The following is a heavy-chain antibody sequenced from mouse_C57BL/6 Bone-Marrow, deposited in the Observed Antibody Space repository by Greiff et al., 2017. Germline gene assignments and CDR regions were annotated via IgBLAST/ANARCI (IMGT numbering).Heavy chain of an antibody. CDR1: GFNIKDDY. D-gene: IGHD2-3*01. J-gene: IGHJ2*01. V-gene: IGHV14-4*01. CDR2: IDPENGDT. CDR3: TGGYYDYFDY. Sequence: VQLQQSGAELVRPGASVKLSCTASGFNIKDDYMHWVKQRPEQGLEWIGWIDPENGDTEYASKFQGKATITADTSSNTAYLQHSSLTSEDTAVYYCTGGYYDYFDYWGQGTTLTVSS.